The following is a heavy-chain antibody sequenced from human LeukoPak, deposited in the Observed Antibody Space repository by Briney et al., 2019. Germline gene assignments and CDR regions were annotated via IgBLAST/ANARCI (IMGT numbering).Heavy chain of an antibody. J-gene: IGHJ3*02. Sequence: GESLKISCKGSGYSFTSYWIGWVRQMPGKGLEWMGIIYPGDSDTRYSPSFQGQVTISADKSISTAYLQWSSLKASDTAMYYCARHGHPDVENRRGNAFDIWGQGTMVTVSS. CDR2: IYPGDSDT. V-gene: IGHV5-51*01. CDR1: GYSFTSYW. D-gene: IGHD1-14*01. CDR3: ARHGHPDVENRRGNAFDI.